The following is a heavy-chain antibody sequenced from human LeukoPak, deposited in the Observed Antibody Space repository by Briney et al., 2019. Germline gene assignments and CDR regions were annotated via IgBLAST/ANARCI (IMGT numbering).Heavy chain of an antibody. CDR3: AGSYYYYMDV. V-gene: IGHV4-59*01. J-gene: IGHJ6*03. CDR1: GGSISNYY. Sequence: KASETLSLTCTVSGGSISNYYWSRIRQPPGKGLEWIGYISYIGSTNYNPSLKSRVTISEDTSKNQFSLKLSSVTAADTAVYYCAGSYYYYMDVWGKGTTVTVSS. CDR2: ISYIGST.